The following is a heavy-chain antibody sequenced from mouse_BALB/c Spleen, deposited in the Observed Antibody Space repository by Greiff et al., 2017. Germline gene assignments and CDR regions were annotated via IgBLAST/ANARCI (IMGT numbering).Heavy chain of an antibody. CDR2: IDPENGDT. CDR3: NAGERVYYCDY. J-gene: IGHJ2*01. CDR1: GFNIKDYY. Sequence: VQLQQSGAELVRSGASVKLSCTASGFNIKDYYMHWVKQRPEQGLEWIGWIDPENGDTEYAPKFQGKATMTADTSSNTAYLQLSSLTSEDTAVYYCNAGERVYYCDYGGQGTTLTVSS. V-gene: IGHV14-4*02.